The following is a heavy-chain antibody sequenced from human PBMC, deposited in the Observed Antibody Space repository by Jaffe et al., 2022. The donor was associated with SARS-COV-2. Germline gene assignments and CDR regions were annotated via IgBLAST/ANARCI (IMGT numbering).Heavy chain of an antibody. Sequence: EVQLVESGGGLVQPGGSLRLSCAASGFTVSTNYMSWVRQAPGKGLEWVSVIYSGGSTYYADSVKGRFTISRDNSKNTLYLQMNSLRAEDTAVYYCAREPWGDYGDSGYWGQGTLVTVSS. D-gene: IGHD4-17*01. J-gene: IGHJ4*02. CDR3: AREPWGDYGDSGY. CDR2: IYSGGST. V-gene: IGHV3-66*02. CDR1: GFTVSTNY.